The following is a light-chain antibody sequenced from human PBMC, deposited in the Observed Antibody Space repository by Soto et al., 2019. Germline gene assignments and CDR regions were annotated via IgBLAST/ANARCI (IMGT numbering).Light chain of an antibody. J-gene: IGKJ2*01. CDR2: GAS. CDR1: QSVSSSY. Sequence: EIVLTQSPGTLSLSPGERATLSCRASQSVSSSYLAWYQQKPGQPPRLLIYGASNRATGIPDRFSGSGSGTEFTLTISSLQSEDFAVYYCHQYDGGLYTFGQGTKVDIK. V-gene: IGKV3-20*01. CDR3: HQYDGGLYT.